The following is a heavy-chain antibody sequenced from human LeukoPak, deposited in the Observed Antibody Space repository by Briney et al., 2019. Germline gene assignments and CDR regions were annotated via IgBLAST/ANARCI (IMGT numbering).Heavy chain of an antibody. J-gene: IGHJ4*02. CDR2: IKEDGSEK. CDR1: GFTFRTYN. Sequence: GGSLRLSCAASGFTFRTYNMNWVRQAPGQGLEWVASIKEDGSEKHYVDSVKGRFTISRDNGKNSLYLQMNSLRAEDTAVYYCARDSGWWRFDFWGQGTLVTVSS. V-gene: IGHV3-7*03. CDR3: ARDSGWWRFDF. D-gene: IGHD6-13*01.